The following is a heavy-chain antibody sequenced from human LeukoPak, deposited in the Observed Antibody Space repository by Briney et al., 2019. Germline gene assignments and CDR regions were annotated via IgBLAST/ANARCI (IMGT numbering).Heavy chain of an antibody. CDR3: AKASFYGGNSDYFDY. D-gene: IGHD4-23*01. Sequence: GGSLRLSCAASGFTFSSYAMSWARQAPGKGLEWVSAISGSGGSTYYADSVKGRFTISRDNSKNTLYLQMNSLRAEDTAVYYCAKASFYGGNSDYFDYWGQGTLVTVSS. V-gene: IGHV3-23*01. J-gene: IGHJ4*02. CDR1: GFTFSSYA. CDR2: ISGSGGST.